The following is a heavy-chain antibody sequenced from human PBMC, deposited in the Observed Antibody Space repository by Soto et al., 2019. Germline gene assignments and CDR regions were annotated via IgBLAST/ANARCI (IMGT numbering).Heavy chain of an antibody. J-gene: IGHJ3*02. CDR3: ASTVDI. CDR1: GFTFSSYA. CDR2: ISYDGSNK. V-gene: IGHV3-30-3*01. Sequence: QVQLVESGGGVVQPGRSLRLSCAASGFTFSSYAMHWVRQAPGKGLEWVAVISYDGSNKYYADSVKGRFTISRDNSKNTLYLQMNSLRAEDTAVYYCASTVDIWGQGTMGTVSS.